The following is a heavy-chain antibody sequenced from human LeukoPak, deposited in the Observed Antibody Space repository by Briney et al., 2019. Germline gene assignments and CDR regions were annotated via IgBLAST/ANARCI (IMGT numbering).Heavy chain of an antibody. V-gene: IGHV3-33*06. CDR3: AKARPALDGYNRPDY. CDR1: GFTFCSYG. J-gene: IGHJ4*02. D-gene: IGHD5-24*01. Sequence: GGALRLSFAASGFTFCSYGMHWVRRAPGKVLEWVAVIWYGGSNKYYADSVKRRFTISRDNSKNTLYLQMNSLRAEDTAVYYCAKARPALDGYNRPDYWGQGTLVTVSS. CDR2: IWYGGSNK.